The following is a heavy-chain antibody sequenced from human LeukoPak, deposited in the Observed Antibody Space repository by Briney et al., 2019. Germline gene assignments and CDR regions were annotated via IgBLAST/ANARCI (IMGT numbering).Heavy chain of an antibody. CDR2: INHSGST. Sequence: PSETLSLTCAVYGGSFSGYYWTWIRQPPGKGLEWIGEINHSGSTNYNPSLKSRVTISVDTSKNQFSLKLSSVTAADTAVYYCARLMLKVGATRGLDYWGQGTLVTVSS. CDR1: GGSFSGYY. V-gene: IGHV4-34*01. CDR3: ARLMLKVGATRGLDY. J-gene: IGHJ4*02. D-gene: IGHD1-26*01.